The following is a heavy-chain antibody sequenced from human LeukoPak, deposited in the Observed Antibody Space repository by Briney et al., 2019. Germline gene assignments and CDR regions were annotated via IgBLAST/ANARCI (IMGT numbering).Heavy chain of an antibody. V-gene: IGHV3-23*01. CDR1: GFTFSSYA. D-gene: IGHD6-13*01. Sequence: GGSLRLSCAASGFTFSSYAMSWVRQAPGKGLEWVSAISGSGGSTYYADSVKGRFTISRDNSKNTLYPQMNSLRAEDTAVYYCAKDLIKASSSWGGGQGTLVTVSS. J-gene: IGHJ4*02. CDR2: ISGSGGST. CDR3: AKDLIKASSSWG.